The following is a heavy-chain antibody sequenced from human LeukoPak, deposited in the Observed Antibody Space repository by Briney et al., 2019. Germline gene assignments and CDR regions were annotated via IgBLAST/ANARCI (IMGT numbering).Heavy chain of an antibody. CDR3: ARCGGGNPRWFDP. CDR2: ITSSSSYI. J-gene: IGHJ3*01. CDR1: GFTFSGYS. D-gene: IGHD4-23*01. Sequence: GGSLRLSCAASGFTFSGYSMNWVRQAPGKGLEWVSSITSSSSYIYYSDSVKGRFTISRDNAKNSMYLQMNSLRAEDTAVYYCARCGGGNPRWFDPWGQGTMVTVSS. V-gene: IGHV3-21*01.